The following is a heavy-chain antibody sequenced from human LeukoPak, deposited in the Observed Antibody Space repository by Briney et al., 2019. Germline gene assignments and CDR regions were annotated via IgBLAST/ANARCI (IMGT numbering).Heavy chain of an antibody. CDR1: GGSISSYY. CDR3: ARDLSVNAFDI. Sequence: SETPSLTCTVSGGSISSYYWSWIRQSPGKGLEWIAYMHGSGSPNYNPSLASRLTLSVDATENLLSLKLTSVTAADTAVYFCARDLSVNAFDIWGQGTLVTVSS. J-gene: IGHJ3*02. CDR2: MHGSGSP. V-gene: IGHV4-59*01. D-gene: IGHD2/OR15-2a*01.